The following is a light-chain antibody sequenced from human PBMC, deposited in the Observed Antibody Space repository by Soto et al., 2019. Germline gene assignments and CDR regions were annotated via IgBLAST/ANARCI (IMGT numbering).Light chain of an antibody. J-gene: IGKJ4*01. CDR3: QQYNSYLGT. CDR2: KAS. Sequence: DIQMTQSPSTLSASVGDRVTIPCRASQSISSWLAWYQQKPGKAPKLLIYKASSLESGVPSRFSGSGSGTEFTLTISSLQPDDFATYYCQQYNSYLGTFGGGTKVDI. V-gene: IGKV1-5*03. CDR1: QSISSW.